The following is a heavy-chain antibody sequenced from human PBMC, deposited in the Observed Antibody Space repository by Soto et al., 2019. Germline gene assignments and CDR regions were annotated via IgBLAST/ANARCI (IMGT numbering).Heavy chain of an antibody. Sequence: GGSLRLSCTASGFTFGDYAMSWFRQAPGKGLEWVGFIRSKAYGGTTEYAASVKGRFTISRDDSKSIAYLQMNSLKTEDTAVYYCTRGHDCSSTSCSKNYYFDYWGQGTLVTVSS. D-gene: IGHD2-2*01. CDR1: GFTFGDYA. V-gene: IGHV3-49*03. CDR2: IRSKAYGGTT. CDR3: TRGHDCSSTSCSKNYYFDY. J-gene: IGHJ4*02.